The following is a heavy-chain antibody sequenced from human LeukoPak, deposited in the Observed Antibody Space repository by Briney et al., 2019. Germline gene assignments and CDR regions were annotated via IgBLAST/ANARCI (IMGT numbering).Heavy chain of an antibody. CDR1: GGSFSGYY. Sequence: SETLSLTCAVYGGSFSGYYWSWIRQPPGKGLEWIGEINHSGSTNYNPSLKSRVTISVDTSKNQFSLKLSSVTAADTAVYYCARSKKSSSWTLIDYWGQGTLVTVSS. V-gene: IGHV4-34*01. CDR2: INHSGST. J-gene: IGHJ4*02. CDR3: ARSKKSSSWTLIDY. D-gene: IGHD6-13*01.